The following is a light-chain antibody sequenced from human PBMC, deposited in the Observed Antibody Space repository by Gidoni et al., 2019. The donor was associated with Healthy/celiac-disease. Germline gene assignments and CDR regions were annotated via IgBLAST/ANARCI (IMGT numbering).Light chain of an antibody. J-gene: IGKJ2*01. V-gene: IGKV3-15*01. Sequence: EIVLTQPPATLSVSPGERATHSCRASQSVSSNLAWYQQKPGQAPRLLIYGASTRATGNPARFSGRGSGTEFTLTISSLQSEDFAVYYCQQYNNWPPMYTFGQGTKLEIK. CDR2: GAS. CDR3: QQYNNWPPMYT. CDR1: QSVSSN.